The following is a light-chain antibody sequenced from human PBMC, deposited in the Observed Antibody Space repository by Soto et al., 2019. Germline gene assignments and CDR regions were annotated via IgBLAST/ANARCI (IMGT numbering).Light chain of an antibody. CDR2: WAS. Sequence: DIVMTQSPDSLAVSLGERATINCKSSQSVLYSSNNKNYLAWYQQKPGQPPKLLIYWASTRESGVPDRFSGSGSGTDFPLTISSLQAEDVAVYDCQQYYSTPITFGQGTRLEIK. V-gene: IGKV4-1*01. CDR1: QSVLYSSNNKNY. CDR3: QQYYSTPIT. J-gene: IGKJ5*01.